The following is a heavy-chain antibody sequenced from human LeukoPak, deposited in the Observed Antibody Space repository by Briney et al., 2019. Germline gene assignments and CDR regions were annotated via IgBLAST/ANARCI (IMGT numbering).Heavy chain of an antibody. CDR3: ARGGIAAAGDWFDP. Sequence: PSQTLSLTCTVSGGSISSGGYYWSWIRQHPGKGLEWIGYIYYSGSTYYNPSLKSRVTISVDTSKNQFSLKLSPVTAADTAVYYCARGGIAAAGDWFDPWGQGTLVTVSS. J-gene: IGHJ5*02. CDR1: GGSISSGGYY. CDR2: IYYSGST. D-gene: IGHD6-13*01. V-gene: IGHV4-31*03.